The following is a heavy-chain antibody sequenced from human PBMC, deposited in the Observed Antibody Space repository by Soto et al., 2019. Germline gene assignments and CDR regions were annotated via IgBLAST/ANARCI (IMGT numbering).Heavy chain of an antibody. Sequence: SETLSLTCTVSGGSISSSSYYWGWIRQPPGKGLEWIGSIYYSGSTYYNPSLKSRVTISVDTSKNQFSLKLSSVTAADTAVYYCARLLTIFGVVIEGQFDPWGQGTLVTVSS. CDR2: IYYSGST. V-gene: IGHV4-39*01. CDR1: GGSISSSSYY. CDR3: ARLLTIFGVVIEGQFDP. D-gene: IGHD3-3*01. J-gene: IGHJ5*02.